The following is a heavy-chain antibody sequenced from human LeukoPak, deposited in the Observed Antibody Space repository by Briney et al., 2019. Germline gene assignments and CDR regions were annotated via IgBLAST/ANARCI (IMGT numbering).Heavy chain of an antibody. Sequence: ASVKVSCKASGYTFTGYYMHWVRQAPGQGLEWMGWINPNSGGTNYAQKFQGRVTMTRDTSISTAYMELGRLRSDDTAVYYCARTLDRTYYDFWSGYNRATYNWFDPWGQGTLVTVSS. V-gene: IGHV1-2*02. D-gene: IGHD3-3*01. CDR3: ARTLDRTYYDFWSGYNRATYNWFDP. CDR1: GYTFTGYY. CDR2: INPNSGGT. J-gene: IGHJ5*02.